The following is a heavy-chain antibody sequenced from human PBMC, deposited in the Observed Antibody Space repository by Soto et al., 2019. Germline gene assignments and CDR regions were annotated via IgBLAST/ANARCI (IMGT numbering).Heavy chain of an antibody. D-gene: IGHD3-22*01. CDR3: ARGLESGNYYDSSGYYYFDY. J-gene: IGHJ4*02. CDR1: GGSVSSGSYY. V-gene: IGHV4-61*01. Sequence: SETLSLTCTVSGGSVSSGSYYWSWIRQPPGKGLEWIGYIYYSGSTNYNPSLKSRVTIPVDTSKNQFSLKLSSVTAADTAVYYCARGLESGNYYDSSGYYYFDYWGQGTLVTVSS. CDR2: IYYSGST.